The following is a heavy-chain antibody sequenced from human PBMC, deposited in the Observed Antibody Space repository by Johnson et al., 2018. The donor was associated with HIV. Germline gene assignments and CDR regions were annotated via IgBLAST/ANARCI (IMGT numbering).Heavy chain of an antibody. D-gene: IGHD3-3*01. V-gene: IGHV3-7*01. J-gene: IGHJ3*02. CDR1: GFTFSSYA. CDR2: IKQDGSEK. Sequence: VQLVESGGGVVQPGRSLRLSCAASGFTFSSYAMHWVRQAPGKGLEWVANIKQDGSEKYYVDSVKGRFTISRDNAKNSLYLQMNSLRAEDTAVYYCANDFWSGSGIWGQGTMVTVSS. CDR3: ANDFWSGSGI.